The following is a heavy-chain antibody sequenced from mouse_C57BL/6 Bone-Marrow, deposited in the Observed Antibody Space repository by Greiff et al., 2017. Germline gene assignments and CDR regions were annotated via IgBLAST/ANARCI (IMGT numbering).Heavy chain of an antibody. CDR3: AIWRPQPYFDV. Sequence: QVQLQQPGAELVQPGASVKVSCKASGYTFPSYWMHWVKQRPGQGLEWIGRIHPSDSDTNYNQKFMGKATLTVDKSSSTAYMQLSSLTSEDSAVYYCAIWRPQPYFDVWGTGTTVTVSS. J-gene: IGHJ1*03. V-gene: IGHV1-74*01. D-gene: IGHD3-2*02. CDR1: GYTFPSYW. CDR2: IHPSDSDT.